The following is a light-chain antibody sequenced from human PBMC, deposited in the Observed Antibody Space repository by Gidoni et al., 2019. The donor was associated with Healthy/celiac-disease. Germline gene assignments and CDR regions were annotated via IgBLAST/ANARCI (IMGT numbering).Light chain of an antibody. V-gene: IGKV3-11*01. CDR3: QQRSNWPL. J-gene: IGKJ5*01. CDR1: QSISDL. CDR2: DAS. Sequence: TRSPATLSLSPGESTTLSWSASQSISDLFAWYQQQPGQAPRLLIYDASTRATGIPARFSGSGSGTDFTLTISSLEPEDFAVYYCQQRSNWPLFGQGTRLEIK.